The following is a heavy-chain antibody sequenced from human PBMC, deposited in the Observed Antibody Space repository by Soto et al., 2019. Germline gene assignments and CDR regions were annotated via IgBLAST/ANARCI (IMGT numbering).Heavy chain of an antibody. CDR1: GYSFTSYW. CDR3: ARLRGISAAGSEGMDV. CDR2: IYPGDSDT. V-gene: IGHV5-51*01. J-gene: IGHJ6*02. D-gene: IGHD6-13*01. Sequence: GESLKISCKGSGYSFTSYWIGWVRQMPGKVLEWMGIIYPGDSDTRYSPSFQGQVTISADKSIGTAYLQWSSLKASDTAMYYCARLRGISAAGSEGMDVWGQGXTATV.